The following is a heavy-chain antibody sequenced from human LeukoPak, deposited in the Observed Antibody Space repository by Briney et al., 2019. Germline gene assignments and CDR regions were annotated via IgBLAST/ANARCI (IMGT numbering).Heavy chain of an antibody. CDR3: AKDKTRGPGDY. CDR2: ISEDGGDT. Sequence: PGGSLRLSCAASGFTFDDYAMHWVRQTPGKGLECVSLISEDGGDTWYADSVKGRFTISRDNSKNSLYLQMNSLRAEDTAFYYCAKDKTRGPGDYWGQGTLVPVSS. D-gene: IGHD1-14*01. V-gene: IGHV3-43*02. J-gene: IGHJ4*02. CDR1: GFTFDDYA.